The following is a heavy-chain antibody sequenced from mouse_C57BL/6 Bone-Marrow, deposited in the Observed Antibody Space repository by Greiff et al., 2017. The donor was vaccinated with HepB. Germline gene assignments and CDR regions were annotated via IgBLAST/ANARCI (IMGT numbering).Heavy chain of an antibody. CDR3: TPIYDDDWGAMDY. D-gene: IGHD2-3*01. V-gene: IGHV1-5*01. Sequence: SGTVLARPGASVKMSCKTSGYTFTSYWMHWVKQRPGQGLEWIGAIYPGNSDTSYNQKFKGKAKLTAVTSASTTYMQLSSLTNEDSAVYYCTPIYDDDWGAMDYWGQGTSVTVSS. CDR1: GYTFTSYW. J-gene: IGHJ4*01. CDR2: IYPGNSDT.